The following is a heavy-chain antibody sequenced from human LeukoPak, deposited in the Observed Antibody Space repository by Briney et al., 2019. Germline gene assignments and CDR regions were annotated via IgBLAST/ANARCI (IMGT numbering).Heavy chain of an antibody. CDR1: GGTFSSYA. CDR2: IIPIFGTA. V-gene: IGHV1-69*13. CDR3: ARDRYYYGSGRDGWFDP. Sequence: SVKVSCKASGGTFSSYAISWVRQAPGQGLEWMGGIIPIFGTANYAQKFQGRVTITADESTSTAYMELSSLRSEDTAVYYCARDRYYYGSGRDGWFDPWGQGTLVTVSS. D-gene: IGHD3-10*01. J-gene: IGHJ5*02.